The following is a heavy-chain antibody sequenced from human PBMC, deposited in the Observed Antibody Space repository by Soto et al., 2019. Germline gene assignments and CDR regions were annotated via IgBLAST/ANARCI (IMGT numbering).Heavy chain of an antibody. J-gene: IGHJ5*02. CDR2: ISGSGGST. CDR3: AKVPGYSSGWYYA. V-gene: IGHV3-23*01. CDR1: GLTFSSYA. Sequence: EVQLLESGGGLVQPGGSLRLSCAASGLTFSSYAMSWVRQAPGKGLEWVSAISGSGGSTYYADSVKGRFTISRDNSKNTLYLQMNSLRAEDTAVYYCAKVPGYSSGWYYAWGQGTLVTVSS. D-gene: IGHD6-19*01.